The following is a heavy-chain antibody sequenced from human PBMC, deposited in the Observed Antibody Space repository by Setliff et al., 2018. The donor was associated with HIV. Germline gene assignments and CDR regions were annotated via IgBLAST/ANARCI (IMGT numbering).Heavy chain of an antibody. V-gene: IGHV1-69*13. J-gene: IGHJ4*02. CDR3: ARGPAGHYDSTGYYPYY. D-gene: IGHD3-22*01. CDR2: IIPIFGSA. CDR1: RGTFNNYA. Sequence: SVKVSCKASRGTFNNYAISWVRQAPGQGLEWMGGIIPIFGSANYAQRFQGRVTISADESTSTAYMELSSLRSEDTAVYYCARGPAGHYDSTGYYPYYWGQGRLVTVS.